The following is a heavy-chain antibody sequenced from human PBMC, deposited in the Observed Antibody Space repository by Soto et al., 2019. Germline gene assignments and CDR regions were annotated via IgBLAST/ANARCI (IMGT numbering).Heavy chain of an antibody. Sequence: EVQLLESGGGLVQPGGSLRLSCAASGFTFSSYAMSWVRQAPGTGLEWVSAISGSGGSTYYADSVKGRFTISRDNSKNTLYLQMSSLRAEDTAVYYCAKDLRGPMTIETYYCDYWGQGTLVTVSS. CDR1: GFTFSSYA. V-gene: IGHV3-23*01. J-gene: IGHJ4*02. CDR3: AKDLRGPMTIETYYCDY. CDR2: ISGSGGST. D-gene: IGHD3-10*01.